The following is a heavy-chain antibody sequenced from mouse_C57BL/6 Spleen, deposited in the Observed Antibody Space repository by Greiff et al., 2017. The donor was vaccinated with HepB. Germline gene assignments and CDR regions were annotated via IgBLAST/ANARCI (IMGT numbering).Heavy chain of an antibody. D-gene: IGHD1-1*01. V-gene: IGHV1-69*01. J-gene: IGHJ4*01. CDR1: GYTFTSYW. CDR3: ARGTIYGSSHYYAMDY. Sequence: QVQLQQPGAELVMPGASVKLSCKASGYTFTSYWMHWVKQRPGQGLEWIGEIDPSDSYTNYNQKFKGKSILTVDKSSSTAYMQLSSLTSEDSAVYYCARGTIYGSSHYYAMDYWGQGTSVTVSS. CDR2: IDPSDSYT.